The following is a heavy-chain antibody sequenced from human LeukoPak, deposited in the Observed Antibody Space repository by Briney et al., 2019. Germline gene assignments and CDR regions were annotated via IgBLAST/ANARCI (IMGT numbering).Heavy chain of an antibody. Sequence: ASVKVSCKASGYTFTSLDINWVRRATGQGLEWMGRINPNSGNRGYAQQFQGRVTITRDTSIRTAYMELTSLRSEDTAVYYCARVDGSPDYWGQGTLVTVSS. CDR1: GYTFTSLD. CDR3: ARVDGSPDY. V-gene: IGHV1-8*03. D-gene: IGHD2-15*01. CDR2: INPNSGNR. J-gene: IGHJ4*02.